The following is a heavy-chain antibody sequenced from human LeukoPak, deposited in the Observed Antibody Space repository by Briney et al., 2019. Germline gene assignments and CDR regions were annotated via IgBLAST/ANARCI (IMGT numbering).Heavy chain of an antibody. J-gene: IGHJ3*02. Sequence: GGSLRLSCAASGFTFSSYSMNWVRQAPGKGLEWVSSISSSSSYIYYADSVKGRFTISGDNAKNSLYLQMNSLRAEDTAVYYCARGFSPDAFDIWGQGTMVTVSS. CDR2: ISSSSSYI. CDR3: ARGFSPDAFDI. V-gene: IGHV3-21*01. CDR1: GFTFSSYS.